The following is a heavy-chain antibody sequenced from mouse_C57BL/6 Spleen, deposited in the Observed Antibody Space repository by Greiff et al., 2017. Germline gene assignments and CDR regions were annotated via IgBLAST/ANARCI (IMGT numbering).Heavy chain of an antibody. CDR3: ARSPPYYGSSYGAMDY. Sequence: VQLQPSGPELVKPGASVKISCKASGYSFTGYYMHWVKQSSEKSLEWIGEINPSTGGTSYNQKFKGKATLTVDKSSSTAYMQLKSLTSEDSAVYYCARSPPYYGSSYGAMDYWGQGTSVTVSS. V-gene: IGHV1-43*01. CDR2: INPSTGGT. J-gene: IGHJ4*01. D-gene: IGHD1-1*01. CDR1: GYSFTGYY.